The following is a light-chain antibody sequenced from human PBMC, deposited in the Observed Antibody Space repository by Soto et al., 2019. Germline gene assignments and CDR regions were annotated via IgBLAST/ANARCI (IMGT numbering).Light chain of an antibody. CDR3: QQRSNWPLA. V-gene: IGKV3-11*01. CDR1: QSVSSY. CDR2: DAS. J-gene: IGKJ4*01. Sequence: EIVLTQSPATLSLSPGERATLSCRASQSVSSYLAWYQQKPGQAPRLLIYDASNRAPGIPARFSGSGSGTDFTLTISSLEPEDFAVYYCQQRSNWPLAFGGGTKVXIK.